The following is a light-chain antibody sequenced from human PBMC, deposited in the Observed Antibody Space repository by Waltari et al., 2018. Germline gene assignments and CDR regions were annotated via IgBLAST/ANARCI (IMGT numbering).Light chain of an antibody. V-gene: IGKV4-1*01. CDR1: QSVLYRADNKDC. J-gene: IGKJ4*01. CDR3: QQYVSIPLT. CDR2: WAS. Sequence: DIVMTQSPDSLTVSLGERATINCKSSQSVLYRADNKDCIAWYQQKPGQPPKLLIFWASTRDSGVPDRFSGSGFGTDFTLTISSLQAEDVAVYYCQQYVSIPLTFGGGTKVEIK.